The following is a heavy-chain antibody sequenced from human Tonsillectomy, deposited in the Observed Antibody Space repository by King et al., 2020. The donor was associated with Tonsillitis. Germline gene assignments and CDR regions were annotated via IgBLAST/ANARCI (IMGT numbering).Heavy chain of an antibody. CDR1: GGTFSSYA. V-gene: IGHV1-69*04. Sequence: QLVQSGAEVKKPGSSVKVSCKASGGTFSSYAISWVRQAPGQGLEWMGRIIPILGIANYAQKFQGRVTITAAKSTSTAYMELSSLRSEDTAVYYCARGVGYVGKGPLDCWGQGTLVTVSS. D-gene: IGHD4-23*01. CDR2: IIPILGIA. J-gene: IGHJ4*02. CDR3: ARGVGYVGKGPLDC.